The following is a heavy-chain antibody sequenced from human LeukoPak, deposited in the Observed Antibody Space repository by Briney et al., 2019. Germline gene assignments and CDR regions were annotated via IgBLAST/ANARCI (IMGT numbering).Heavy chain of an antibody. CDR1: RYTFNNYF. J-gene: IGHJ4*02. CDR3: ARGQSMYY. D-gene: IGHD2-8*01. V-gene: IGHV1-18*01. Sequence: ASVKVSCKASRYTFNNYFISWVRQAPGQGLWWVGWISPHSHTTHYAEKVQGRVTMATDTSTTTVYMELRSLRSDDTAVYFCARGQSMYYWGQGTPVTVYS. CDR2: ISPHSHTT.